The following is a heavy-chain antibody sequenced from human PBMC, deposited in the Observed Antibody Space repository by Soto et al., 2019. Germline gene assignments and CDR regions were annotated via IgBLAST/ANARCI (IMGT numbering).Heavy chain of an antibody. CDR3: VKGEYYYDSSGYYPFDY. CDR2: ISTNGGST. V-gene: IGHV3-64D*06. J-gene: IGHJ4*02. D-gene: IGHD3-22*01. Sequence: GGSLRLSCSASGFTFSIYAMHWVRQAPGKGLEYVSSISTNGGSTDYADSVKGRFTISRDNSKDTVYLQMSSLRVEDTAVYYCVKGEYYYDSSGYYPFDYWGQGT. CDR1: GFTFSIYA.